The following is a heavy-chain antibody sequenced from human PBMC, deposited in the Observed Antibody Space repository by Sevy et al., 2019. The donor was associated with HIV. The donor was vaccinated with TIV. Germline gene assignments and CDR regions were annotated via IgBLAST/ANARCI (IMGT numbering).Heavy chain of an antibody. CDR1: GGSINSDH. J-gene: IGHJ3*02. V-gene: IGHV4-59*08. CDR2: VYYTGGT. Sequence: SETLSLTCTVSGGSINSDHWNWIRQPPGKGLEWIGYVYYTGGTNYNRSLKNRVTISVDRTKNQFSLKLTSVTAADTAVYYCARRNDFDIWGQGTMVTVSS. CDR3: ARRNDFDI.